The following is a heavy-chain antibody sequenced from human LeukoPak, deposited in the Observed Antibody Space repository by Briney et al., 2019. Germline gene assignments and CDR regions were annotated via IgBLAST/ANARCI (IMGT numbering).Heavy chain of an antibody. V-gene: IGHV4-30-4*01. CDR1: GGSISSGDYY. J-gene: IGHJ4*02. D-gene: IGHD2-21*02. CDR3: AREILAYCGGDCYSAPFDY. Sequence: SETLSLTCTVSGGSISSGDYYWSWIRQPPGKGLQWIGYIHYSGSTYYNPSLKSRVTISVDTSKSQLSLKLNSVTAADTAVYYCAREILAYCGGDCYSAPFDYWGQGTLVTVSS. CDR2: IHYSGST.